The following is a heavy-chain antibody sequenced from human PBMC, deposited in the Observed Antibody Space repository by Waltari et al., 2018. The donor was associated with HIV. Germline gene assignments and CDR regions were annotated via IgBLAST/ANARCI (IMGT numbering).Heavy chain of an antibody. Sequence: QVQLVQSGAEVKTPGSSVKVSCKASGDTFSGYAISWVRQAPGQGLEWMGGIIPILNTANYAQNFQGRVTITADESTSTAYMELSSLKSEDTAIYYCARLIAPHVASGDYWGQGTLVTVSS. CDR3: ARLIAPHVASGDY. CDR2: IIPILNTA. CDR1: GDTFSGYA. V-gene: IGHV1-69*01. D-gene: IGHD5-12*01. J-gene: IGHJ4*02.